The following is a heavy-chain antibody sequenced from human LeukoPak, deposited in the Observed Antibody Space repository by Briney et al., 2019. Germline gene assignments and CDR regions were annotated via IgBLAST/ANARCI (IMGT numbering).Heavy chain of an antibody. Sequence: PGGSLRLSCTASGFTFADYPMSWFRQAPGKGLEWVANIKQDGSEKYYVDSVKGRFTISRDNAKNSLYLQMNSLRAEDTAIYYCARDIVLMVYDYWGQGTLVTVSS. CDR2: IKQDGSEK. CDR3: ARDIVLMVYDY. J-gene: IGHJ4*02. CDR1: GFTFADYP. D-gene: IGHD2-8*01. V-gene: IGHV3-7*01.